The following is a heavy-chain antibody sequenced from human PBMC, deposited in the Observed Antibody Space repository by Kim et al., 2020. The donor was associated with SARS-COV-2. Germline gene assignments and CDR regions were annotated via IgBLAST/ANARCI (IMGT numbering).Heavy chain of an antibody. CDR1: GFTFTNAW. CDR3: TSDVPQQRRNYFDY. D-gene: IGHD6-13*01. J-gene: IGHJ4*02. Sequence: GGSLRLSCAASGFTFTNAWINWVRQTPGKGLEWVGRIQSAPDGGAIEFPTSVRGRFTLSSGDSKNIVHLQMSSLKTEDTALYYCTSDVPQQRRNYFDYWGQGTLVTVSS. V-gene: IGHV3-15*01. CDR2: IQSAPDGGAI.